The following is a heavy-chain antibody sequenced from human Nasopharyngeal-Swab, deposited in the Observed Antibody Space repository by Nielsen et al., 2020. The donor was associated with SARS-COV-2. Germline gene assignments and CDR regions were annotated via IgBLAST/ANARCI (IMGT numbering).Heavy chain of an antibody. CDR1: GYRFTSYW. CDR2: IYPGDSDT. Sequence: EFLKISCKGSGYRFTSYWIGWVRQLPGKRLEWMGIIYPGDSDTRYSPSFQGQVTISADKSITTAYLQWSSLKASDTAMYYCARLGEIVGVSAAGGIDYWGQGTLVTVSS. V-gene: IGHV5-51*01. CDR3: ARLGEIVGVSAAGGIDY. J-gene: IGHJ4*02. D-gene: IGHD2-2*01.